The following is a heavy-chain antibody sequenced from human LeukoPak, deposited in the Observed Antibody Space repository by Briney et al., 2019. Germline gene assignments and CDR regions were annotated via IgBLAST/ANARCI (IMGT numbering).Heavy chain of an antibody. D-gene: IGHD6-13*01. J-gene: IGHJ4*02. Sequence: GGSMRLSCAASGFTFSNYWMSWVRQAPGKGLEWVANIKEDGSEKYYVDSVKGRFTISRDNARNSLYLRMNSLRAEDTAVYYGASGRQLGYWGEGTLVTVSS. CDR3: ASGRQLGY. CDR2: IKEDGSEK. V-gene: IGHV3-7*01. CDR1: GFTFSNYW.